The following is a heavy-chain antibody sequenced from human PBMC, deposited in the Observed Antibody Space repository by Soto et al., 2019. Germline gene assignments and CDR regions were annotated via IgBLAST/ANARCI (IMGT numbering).Heavy chain of an antibody. CDR1: DGSISSYY. CDR3: ARSPGYSGSPYGMDV. J-gene: IGHJ6*02. CDR2: IYYSGST. Sequence: SETLSLTCTVSDGSISSYYWSWIRQPPGKGLEWIGYIYYSGSTNYNPSLKSRVTISVDTSKNQFSLKLSSVTAADTAVYYCARSPGYSGSPYGMDVWGQGTTVTVSS. D-gene: IGHD1-26*01. V-gene: IGHV4-59*01.